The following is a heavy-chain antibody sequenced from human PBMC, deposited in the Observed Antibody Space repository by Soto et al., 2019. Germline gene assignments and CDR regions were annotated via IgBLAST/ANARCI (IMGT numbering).Heavy chain of an antibody. Sequence: QVQLVQSGAEVKKPGSSVKVSCKASGGTFSSYAISWVRQAPGQGLEWMGGIIPIFGTANYAQKFQGRVTITADESTSTAYMELSSLRSEDTAVYYCAREATSRASGWQYYFDYWGQGTLVTVSS. D-gene: IGHD6-19*01. CDR2: IIPIFGTA. CDR3: AREATSRASGWQYYFDY. CDR1: GGTFSSYA. V-gene: IGHV1-69*01. J-gene: IGHJ4*02.